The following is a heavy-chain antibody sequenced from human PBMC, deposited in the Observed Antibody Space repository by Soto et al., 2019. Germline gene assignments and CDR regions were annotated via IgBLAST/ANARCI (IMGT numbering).Heavy chain of an antibody. CDR3: VDEVGPREFAN. CDR1: GFTFRSHA. D-gene: IGHD1-26*01. J-gene: IGHJ4*02. Sequence: GSLRLSCAASGFTFRSHAMHWVRQAPGKGLEWVAMISFDGSYQNYVDSVKGRFTISRDNYQNKVFLQMSSLRPEDTAFYFCVDEVGPREFANWGQGTLVTVSS. V-gene: IGHV3-30*03. CDR2: ISFDGSYQ.